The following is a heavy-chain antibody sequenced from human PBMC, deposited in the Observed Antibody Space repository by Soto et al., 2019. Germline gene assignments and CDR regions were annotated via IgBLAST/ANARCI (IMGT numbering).Heavy chain of an antibody. Sequence: EVQLLESEGSLVQPGGSLIIACAASGFTFSSYAMSWVRQAPGKGLEWVSAISGSGGSTYYADSVKGRFTISRDNSKNTLYLQMNSVRAEDTAVYYCAKDQSDDTAMRVSDYWGQGTLVTVSS. CDR2: ISGSGGST. CDR1: GFTFSSYA. J-gene: IGHJ4*02. V-gene: IGHV3-23*01. D-gene: IGHD5-18*01. CDR3: AKDQSDDTAMRVSDY.